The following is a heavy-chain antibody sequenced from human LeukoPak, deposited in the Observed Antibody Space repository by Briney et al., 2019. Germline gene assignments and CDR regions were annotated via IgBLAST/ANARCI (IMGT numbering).Heavy chain of an antibody. D-gene: IGHD3-10*01. J-gene: IGHJ4*02. V-gene: IGHV3-49*04. Sequence: GGSLRLSCAASGFTFDDYGMSWVRQAPGKGLEWVGSIRSKAYGGTTEYAASVKGRFTISRDDSKSIAYLQMNSLKTEDTAVYYCTQYYGSGSYQYYFDYWGQGTLVTVSS. CDR1: GFTFDDYG. CDR3: TQYYGSGSYQYYFDY. CDR2: IRSKAYGGTT.